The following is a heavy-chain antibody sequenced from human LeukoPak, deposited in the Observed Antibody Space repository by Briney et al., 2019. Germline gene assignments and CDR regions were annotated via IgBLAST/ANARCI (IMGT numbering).Heavy chain of an antibody. CDR2: ISSSGGST. CDR1: GFILSSYV. Sequence: GESLKISCATSGFILSSYVMSWVRQAPGKGLEWVSGISSSGGSTYYADSVKGRFTISRDNSKNTLYLQMNSPRAEDTAVYFCAKGERSGDYYKDSFDFWGQGTLVTVSS. CDR3: AKGERSGDYYKDSFDF. D-gene: IGHD1-26*01. V-gene: IGHV3-23*01. J-gene: IGHJ4*02.